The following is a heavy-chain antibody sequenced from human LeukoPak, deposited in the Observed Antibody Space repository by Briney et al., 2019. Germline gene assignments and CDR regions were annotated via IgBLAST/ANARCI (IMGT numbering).Heavy chain of an antibody. CDR2: INHSGST. CDR3: ARGSRWETTYYFDY. D-gene: IGHD1-26*01. CDR1: GGSFSGYY. J-gene: IGHJ4*02. V-gene: IGHV4-34*01. Sequence: SETLSLTCAAYGGSFSGYYWSWIRQPPGKGLEWIGEINHSGSTNYNPSLKSRVTISVDTSKNQFSLKLSSVTAADTAVYYCARGSRWETTYYFDYWGQGTLVTVSS.